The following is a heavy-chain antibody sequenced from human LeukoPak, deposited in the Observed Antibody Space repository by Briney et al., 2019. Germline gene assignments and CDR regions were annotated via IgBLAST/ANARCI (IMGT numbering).Heavy chain of an antibody. CDR2: INAGNGNT. D-gene: IGHD6-13*01. CDR1: GYTFTSYA. CDR3: ARGWGAGAAGIRVAYYFDY. Sequence: ASVKVSCKASGYTFTSYAMHWVRQAPGQRLEWMGWINAGNGNTKYSQNFQGRATITTDTSANTAYMELSSLRSEDTAVYYCARGWGAGAAGIRVAYYFDYWGQGTLVTVSS. J-gene: IGHJ4*02. V-gene: IGHV1-3*01.